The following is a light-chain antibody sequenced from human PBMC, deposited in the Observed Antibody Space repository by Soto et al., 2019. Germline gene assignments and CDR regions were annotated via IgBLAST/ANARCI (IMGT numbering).Light chain of an antibody. CDR3: QQYVDAPET. Sequence: EIVLKQSPGTLSLSPGERATLSCRASQTINNYVAWYQQKPGQAPRVLIYDSSIRATGVPVRFSGSGSGTDFTLTISRQEPEYFAVYYCQQYVDAPETFGGGTKVEIK. CDR2: DSS. CDR1: QTINNY. J-gene: IGKJ4*01. V-gene: IGKV3-20*01.